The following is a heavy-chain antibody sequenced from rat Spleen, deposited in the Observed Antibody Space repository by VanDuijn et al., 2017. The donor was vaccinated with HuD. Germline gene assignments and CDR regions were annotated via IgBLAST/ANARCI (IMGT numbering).Heavy chain of an antibody. J-gene: IGHJ1*01. Sequence: EVQLVESGGGLVQPGRSLKLSCAASGFTFSDYNMAWVRQAPKKGLEWVATISYDGSSIYYRDSVKGRFTISRDNAKSTLYLQMDSLRSEDTASYYCTRAGFLRDWYFDFWGPRTMVTVSS. CDR1: GFTFSDYN. CDR2: ISYDGSSI. CDR3: TRAGFLRDWYFDF. D-gene: IGHD2-2*01. V-gene: IGHV5-7*01.